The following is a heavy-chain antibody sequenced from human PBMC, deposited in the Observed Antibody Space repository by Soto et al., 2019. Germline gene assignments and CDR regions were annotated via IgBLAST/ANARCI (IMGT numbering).Heavy chain of an antibody. CDR2: ISVSDAFI. V-gene: IGHV3-23*01. Sequence: GGSLRLSCAASGFNVGAFAVNWVRQAPGKGLEWVSGISVSDAFIYYADSVRGRFSISRDASENILYLQMNSLRVDDTALYYCTRETVAGITGLDYWGPGALVTVSS. CDR1: GFNVGAFA. D-gene: IGHD1-20*01. CDR3: TRETVAGITGLDY. J-gene: IGHJ4*02.